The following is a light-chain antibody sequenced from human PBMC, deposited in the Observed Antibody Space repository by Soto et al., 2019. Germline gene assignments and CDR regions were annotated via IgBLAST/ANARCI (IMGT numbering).Light chain of an antibody. Sequence: QSVLTQPPSASGPPGQRVTIPCSGNTSNIGRHTVNWYQQLPGTAPHLLIYNNNHRPSGVPDRFSGSKSGTSAALAISGLQSEDEADFYCSAWDDSLNDYVFGAGTKLTVL. V-gene: IGLV1-44*01. CDR2: NNN. CDR1: TSNIGRHT. CDR3: SAWDDSLNDYV. J-gene: IGLJ1*01.